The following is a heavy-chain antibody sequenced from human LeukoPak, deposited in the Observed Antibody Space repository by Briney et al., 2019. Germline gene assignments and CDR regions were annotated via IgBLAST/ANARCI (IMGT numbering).Heavy chain of an antibody. V-gene: IGHV3-7*01. CDR1: GFIISDYW. Sequence: GGSLRLSCAASGFIISDYWMNWVRQVPGKGLEWVANINEDGSVQDYVDSVRGRFTISRDNAKNSVYLQMNSLRVEDTAVYYCASRESSMARSHWGQGTLVTVSS. D-gene: IGHD3-10*01. CDR2: INEDGSVQ. CDR3: ASRESSMARSH. J-gene: IGHJ4*02.